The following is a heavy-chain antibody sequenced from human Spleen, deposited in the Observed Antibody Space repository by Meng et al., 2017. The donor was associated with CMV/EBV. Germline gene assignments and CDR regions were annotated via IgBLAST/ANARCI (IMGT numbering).Heavy chain of an antibody. V-gene: IGHV1-18*01. D-gene: IGHD1-1*01. Sequence: ASVKVSCKASSYIFTNYGISWVRQAPGQGLEWMGWMSAYNGFTNYAQKFQDRVTMTTDTSTSTAYMELRSLRSDDTAGYYCARDQGNWNDVSWFDPWGHGTLVTVSS. J-gene: IGHJ5*02. CDR1: SYIFTNYG. CDR3: ARDQGNWNDVSWFDP. CDR2: MSAYNGFT.